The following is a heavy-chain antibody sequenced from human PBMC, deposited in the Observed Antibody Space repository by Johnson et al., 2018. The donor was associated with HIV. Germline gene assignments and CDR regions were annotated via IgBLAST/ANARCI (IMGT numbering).Heavy chain of an antibody. V-gene: IGHV3-11*04. D-gene: IGHD5-12*01. J-gene: IGHJ3*02. CDR3: AIYSGRLMGVDGFDI. CDR2: ISSSGNSI. Sequence: QMQLVESGGGLVKPGGSLRISCAASGFTFSDYYMNWIRQVPGKGLQWISHISSSGNSIYYADSVKGRFTISRDNAKNSLFLQMNSLRVEDTAVYYCAIYSGRLMGVDGFDIWGQGTMVTVSS. CDR1: GFTFSDYY.